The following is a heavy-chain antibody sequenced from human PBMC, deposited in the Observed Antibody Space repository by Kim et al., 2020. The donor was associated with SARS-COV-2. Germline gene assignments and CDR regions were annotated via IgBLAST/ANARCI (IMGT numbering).Heavy chain of an antibody. CDR3: ARGVKVPAAIWISYYYYYMGV. J-gene: IGHJ6*03. CDR1: GYTFTSYD. D-gene: IGHD2-2*01. CDR2: MNPNSGNT. Sequence: ASVKVSCKASGYTFTSYDINWVRQATGQGLEWMGWMNPNSGNTGYAQKFQGRVTMTRNTSISTAYMELSSLRSEDTAVYYCARGVKVPAAIWISYYYYYMGVWGKDTTVTVSS. V-gene: IGHV1-8*01.